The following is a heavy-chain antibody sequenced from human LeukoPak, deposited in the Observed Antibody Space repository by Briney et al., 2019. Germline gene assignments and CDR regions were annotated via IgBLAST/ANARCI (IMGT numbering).Heavy chain of an antibody. D-gene: IGHD3-22*01. CDR2: ISHDGNKN. V-gene: IGHV3-30*18. CDR3: VKDSTQFFYDSSGYRFDY. Sequence: PGGSLRLSCAASGFTFSGFGMHWVRQAPGKGLEWVTVISHDGNKNYYADSVKGRFTISRDNSKNTLYLQMNSLRAEDTAVYYCVKDSTQFFYDSSGYRFDYWGQGTLVTVSS. J-gene: IGHJ4*02. CDR1: GFTFSGFG.